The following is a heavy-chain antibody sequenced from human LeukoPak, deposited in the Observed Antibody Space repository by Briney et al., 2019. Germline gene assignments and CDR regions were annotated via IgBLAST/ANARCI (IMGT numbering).Heavy chain of an antibody. V-gene: IGHV3-11*03. D-gene: IGHD3/OR15-3a*01. Sequence: PGGSLRLSCTASGFTFSSYAMHWIRQAPGQGLEWVSYISNTGSYTNYADSVRGRFTISRDNAKNSLYLQMNILRAEDTAVYYCARSRGTGPGAYFDYWGPGTLVTVSS. CDR2: ISNTGSYT. CDR1: GFTFSSYA. CDR3: ARSRGTGPGAYFDY. J-gene: IGHJ4*02.